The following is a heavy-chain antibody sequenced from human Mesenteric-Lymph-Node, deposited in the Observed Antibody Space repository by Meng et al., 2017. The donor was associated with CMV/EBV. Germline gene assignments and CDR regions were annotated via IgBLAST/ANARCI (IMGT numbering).Heavy chain of an antibody. D-gene: IGHD3-22*01. V-gene: IGHV4-39*07. CDR3: ARDQTTMISHAGLGYWRIDP. Sequence: NDYYWGSIRQTTGKGLEWFGSVNYRGHTYYNPSLNRRVTISVDTSKNQFSLRLSSVTAADTAVYYCARDQTTMISHAGLGYWRIDPWGRGNLVTVSS. CDR1: NDYY. CDR2: VNYRGHT. J-gene: IGHJ5*02.